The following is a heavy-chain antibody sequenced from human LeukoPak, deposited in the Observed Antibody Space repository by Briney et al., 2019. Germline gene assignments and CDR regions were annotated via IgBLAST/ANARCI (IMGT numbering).Heavy chain of an antibody. D-gene: IGHD3-10*01. Sequence: SETLSLTCSVSGGSISINSYYWGWIRQPPGKGLEWIGNMFYDGRAYYNPSLKSRVTISVDTSKNQFSLKLSSVTAADTAVYYCARRHYGHFDYWGQGTLVTVSS. J-gene: IGHJ4*02. CDR3: ARRHYGHFDY. V-gene: IGHV4-39*07. CDR2: MFYDGRA. CDR1: GGSISINSYY.